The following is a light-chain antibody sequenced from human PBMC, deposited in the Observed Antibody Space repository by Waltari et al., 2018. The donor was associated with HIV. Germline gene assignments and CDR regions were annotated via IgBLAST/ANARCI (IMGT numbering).Light chain of an antibody. Sequence: QSALTQPASVSGSPGQSITISCTGTSFDIYGYNFVSWFQHHPGKGPKVIIYDVSNRPSGVSYLFSGSKSGNTASLTISGLQPEDEAEYFCISYISSSTPVFGGGTKLTVL. CDR2: DVS. CDR3: ISYISSSTPV. V-gene: IGLV2-14*01. CDR1: SFDIYGYNF. J-gene: IGLJ3*02.